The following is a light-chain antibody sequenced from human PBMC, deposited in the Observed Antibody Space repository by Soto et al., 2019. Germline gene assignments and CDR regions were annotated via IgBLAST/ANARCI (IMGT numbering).Light chain of an antibody. V-gene: IGKV3-20*01. Sequence: EIVLTQSPGTLSLSPGERATLSCRASQSVSSSYLAWYQQKPGQAPRLLIYGASSRATGIPDRFSGSGSGTYSTHTNNRLEPEDFAVYYCQQYGSSPYTFGQGIKLEIK. J-gene: IGKJ2*01. CDR1: QSVSSSY. CDR2: GAS. CDR3: QQYGSSPYT.